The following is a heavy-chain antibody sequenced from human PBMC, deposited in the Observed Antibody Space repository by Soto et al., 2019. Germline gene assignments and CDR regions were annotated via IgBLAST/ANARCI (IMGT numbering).Heavy chain of an antibody. CDR1: GFTFSSYA. V-gene: IGHV3-23*01. Sequence: EVQLLESGGGLVQPGGSLRLSCAASGFTFSSYAMSWVRQAPGKGLEWVSAISGSGGSTYYADSVKGRFTISRDNSKNTLYLQMNSLRAEDTAVYYCAKVDVASIIAAASYFDYWGQGTLVTVSS. D-gene: IGHD6-13*01. CDR2: ISGSGGST. J-gene: IGHJ4*02. CDR3: AKVDVASIIAAASYFDY.